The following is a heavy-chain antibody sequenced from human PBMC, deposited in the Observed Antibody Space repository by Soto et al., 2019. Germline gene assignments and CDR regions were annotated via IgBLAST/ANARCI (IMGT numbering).Heavy chain of an antibody. D-gene: IGHD3-10*01. CDR2: MGGAGAK. CDR1: GFTYNSYD. CDR3: TRATFGVGMDM. Sequence: EVQLVESGGGLVQPGGSLRLSCAAFGFTYNSYDMIWVRQVTGKGLEWIASMGGAGAKEYSGSVKGRFIISRDNAKNSLYLQMDSLTVAATGVYYCTRATFGVGMDMWGHGPPVTVSS. V-gene: IGHV3-13*01. J-gene: IGHJ6*02.